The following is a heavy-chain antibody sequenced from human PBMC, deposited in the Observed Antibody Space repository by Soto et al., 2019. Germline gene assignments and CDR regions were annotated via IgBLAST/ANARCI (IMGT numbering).Heavy chain of an antibody. J-gene: IGHJ4*02. Sequence: GGSLRLSCAASGFTFSSNAMSWVRQAPGKGLEWVSGISSSGGSTYYADSVKGRFTISRDNAKNRLYQQMNNQRAEDTAVYYCAKAQGGSYFDYWGQGTLVTVSS. CDR2: ISSSGGST. CDR1: GFTFSSNA. V-gene: IGHV3-23*01. CDR3: AKAQGGSYFDY. D-gene: IGHD2-15*01.